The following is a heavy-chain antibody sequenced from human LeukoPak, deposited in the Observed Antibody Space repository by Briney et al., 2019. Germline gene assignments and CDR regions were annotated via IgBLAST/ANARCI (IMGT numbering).Heavy chain of an antibody. CDR1: GFTFSSYS. Sequence: GGSLRLSCAASGFTFSSYSMNWVRQAPGKGLEWVSYISSSSSTIYYADSVKGRFTISRDNAKNSLYLQMNSLRDEDTAVYYCARDRITYCGSDCYSGVDYWGQGTLVTVSS. CDR3: ARDRITYCGSDCYSGVDY. J-gene: IGHJ4*02. V-gene: IGHV3-48*02. CDR2: ISSSSSTI. D-gene: IGHD2-21*02.